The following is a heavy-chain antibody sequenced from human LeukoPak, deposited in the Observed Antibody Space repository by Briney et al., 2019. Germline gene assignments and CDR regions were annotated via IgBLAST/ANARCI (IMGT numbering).Heavy chain of an antibody. CDR3: ARWNAVTTSLDH. D-gene: IGHD4-17*01. Sequence: SETLSLTCTVSGGTLNSFYWTWIRQPPGKGLEFIGYVYYTGKTSYNSSLRSRVTMSVDTSKNQFSLSLRSVTAADTAVYFCARWNAVTTSLDHWGQGILVAVSS. J-gene: IGHJ4*02. V-gene: IGHV4-59*12. CDR1: GGTLNSFY. CDR2: VYYTGKT.